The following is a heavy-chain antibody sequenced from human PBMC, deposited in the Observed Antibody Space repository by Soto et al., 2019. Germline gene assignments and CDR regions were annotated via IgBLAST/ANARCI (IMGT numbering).Heavy chain of an antibody. CDR1: GGSISNVNYY. CDR3: AKEGGHGVDS. D-gene: IGHD3-16*01. CDR2: IYYSGGT. J-gene: IGHJ4*02. V-gene: IGHV4-31*03. Sequence: QMQLQESGPGLLKPSQTLSLTCNVSGGSISNVNYYWSWIRHVPGKGPEWVGYIYYSGGTHYNPPLKRRLTISVTTSQNQFTLKLKSVTAADTAVYYGAKEGGHGVDSWGQGALVTVSS.